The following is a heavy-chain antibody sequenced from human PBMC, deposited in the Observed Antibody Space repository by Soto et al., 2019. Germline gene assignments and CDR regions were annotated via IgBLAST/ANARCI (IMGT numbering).Heavy chain of an antibody. D-gene: IGHD3-3*01. J-gene: IGHJ5*02. Sequence: EVQLVESGGGLVQPGASLRLACAASGFSFSSSWMHWVRQTPGKGLMWISRINVDGSNIRYADPVKGRFTISRDNARNTLYLQMNNLRVEDTGVYYCARPWDFWTGYYLPGDSWGQGNLVTVSS. CDR1: GFSFSSSW. CDR2: INVDGSNI. CDR3: ARPWDFWTGYYLPGDS. V-gene: IGHV3-74*01.